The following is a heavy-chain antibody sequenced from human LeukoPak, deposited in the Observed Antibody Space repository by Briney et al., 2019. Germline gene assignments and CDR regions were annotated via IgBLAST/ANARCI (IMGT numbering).Heavy chain of an antibody. CDR2: ISSSSSYI. J-gene: IGHJ4*02. V-gene: IGHV3-21*01. CDR1: GFTFSSYG. Sequence: GGFLRLSCAASGFTFSSYGMHWVRQAPGKGLEWVSSISSSSSYIYYADSVKGRFTISRDNAKNSLYLQMNSLRAEDTAVYYCASQGGHYFDYWGQGTLVTVSS. CDR3: ASQGGHYFDY. D-gene: IGHD3-16*01.